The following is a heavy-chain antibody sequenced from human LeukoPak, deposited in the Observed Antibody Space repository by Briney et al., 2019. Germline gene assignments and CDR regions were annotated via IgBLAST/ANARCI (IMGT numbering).Heavy chain of an antibody. CDR1: GYSFTGYY. J-gene: IGHJ6*02. Sequence: GASVKVSCKASGYSFTGYYMHWVRQAPGQGLEWMGRINPNNGDRNYAQKFQGRVTMTRDTSISTAYMELSRLTSDDTAVYYCARSFSFYYGMDVWGQGTTVTVSS. CDR2: INPNNGDR. D-gene: IGHD2-2*01. V-gene: IGHV1-2*06. CDR3: ARSFSFYYGMDV.